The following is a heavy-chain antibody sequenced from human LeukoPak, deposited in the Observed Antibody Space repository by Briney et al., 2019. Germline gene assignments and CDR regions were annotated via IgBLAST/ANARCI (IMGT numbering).Heavy chain of an antibody. V-gene: IGHV4-34*01. CDR1: GGSFSGYY. J-gene: IGHJ4*02. CDR3: ASLGINYDILTGYSPGGY. CDR2: INHSGST. Sequence: SETLSLTCAVYGGSFSGYYWSWIRQPPGKGLEWIGEINHSGSTNYNPSLKSRVTISVDTSKNQFSLKLSSVTAADTAVYYCASLGINYDILTGYSPGGYWGQGTLVTVSS. D-gene: IGHD3-9*01.